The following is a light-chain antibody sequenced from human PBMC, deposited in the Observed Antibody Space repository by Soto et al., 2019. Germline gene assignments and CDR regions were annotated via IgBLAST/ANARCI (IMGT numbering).Light chain of an antibody. CDR3: QQYNNWLWT. V-gene: IGKV3-15*01. CDR1: QSVSRN. J-gene: IGKJ1*01. CDR2: DAS. Sequence: EIVMTQSPATLSVSPGERATLSCRASQSVSRNVAWYQQKPGQAPRLLIHDASTRATGISVRFIGSGSGTEFTLTISSRQSEDFAVYYCQQYNNWLWTFGQGTKVEIK.